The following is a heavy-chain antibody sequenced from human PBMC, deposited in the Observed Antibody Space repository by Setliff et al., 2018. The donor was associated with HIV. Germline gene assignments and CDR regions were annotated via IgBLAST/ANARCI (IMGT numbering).Heavy chain of an antibody. CDR2: IHYTGIS. D-gene: IGHD6-13*01. J-gene: IGHJ4*02. CDR1: GASLSTHY. CDR3: ARDPGRTAAGTEYFDY. V-gene: IGHV4-59*11. Sequence: SETLSLTCVISGASLSTHYWSWIRQSPGKGLEWIGNIHYTGISDFNPSLKRRATISLDRPKMQFSLKLSSVTAADTAIYYCARDPGRTAAGTEYFDYWGQGVLVTAPQ.